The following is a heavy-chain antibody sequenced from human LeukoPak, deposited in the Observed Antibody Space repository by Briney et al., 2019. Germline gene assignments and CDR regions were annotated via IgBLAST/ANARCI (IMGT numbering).Heavy chain of an antibody. CDR2: INGGGDAT. Sequence: GGPLRLFCATSGFTFNNNAMSWVRRAPGKGLEWASAINGGGDATEYADLVKGRFTISRDNFKSMQYLQMNSLRPDDTAVYYCARCTAISYANAFDVWGQGTLLTVSS. D-gene: IGHD2-2*01. V-gene: IGHV3-23*01. CDR1: GFTFNNNA. J-gene: IGHJ3*01. CDR3: ARCTAISYANAFDV.